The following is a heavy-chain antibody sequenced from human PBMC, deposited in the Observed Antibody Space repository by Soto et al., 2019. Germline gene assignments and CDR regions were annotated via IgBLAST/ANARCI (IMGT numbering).Heavy chain of an antibody. V-gene: IGHV3-48*02. D-gene: IGHD3-3*01. Sequence: GGSLRLSCAASGFTFSSYSMNWVRQAPGKGLEWVSYISSSSSTIYYADSVKGRFTISRDNAKNSLYLQMNSLRDEDTAVYYCARARYDFWSGYYTLAPFDYWGQGTLVTVSS. CDR2: ISSSSSTI. CDR3: ARARYDFWSGYYTLAPFDY. J-gene: IGHJ4*02. CDR1: GFTFSSYS.